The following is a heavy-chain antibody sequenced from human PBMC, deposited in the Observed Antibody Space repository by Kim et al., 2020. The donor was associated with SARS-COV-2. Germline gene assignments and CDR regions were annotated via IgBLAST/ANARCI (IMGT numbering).Heavy chain of an antibody. D-gene: IGHD6-6*01. V-gene: IGHV4-59*13. CDR1: GGSISYYY. J-gene: IGHJ4*02. CDR3: AREAISSSAGHYFDY. Sequence: SETLSLTYTVSGGSISYYYWSWIRQPPGKGLEWIGYIYYTGSTNYNPSLKSRVAISVDTSKNQFSLKLSSVTAADTAVYYCAREAISSSAGHYFDYWGQGTLVTVSS. CDR2: IYYTGST.